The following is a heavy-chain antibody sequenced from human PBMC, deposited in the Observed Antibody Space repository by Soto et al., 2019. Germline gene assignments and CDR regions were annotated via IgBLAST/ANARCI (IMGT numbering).Heavy chain of an antibody. D-gene: IGHD3-10*01. V-gene: IGHV4-38-2*01. J-gene: IGHJ5*02. CDR3: VRLASRRWFLDX. CDR2: IYHSGFT. CDR1: GYSISNVYY. Sequence: PSDTLSLTFGVSGYSISNVYYWGWIRQPPGNGLQWICSIYHSGFTYYNPSLKIRVTISVDTYKNKFSMKLNSVDDAETAIYYCVRLASRRWFLDXWGQGTRVTV.